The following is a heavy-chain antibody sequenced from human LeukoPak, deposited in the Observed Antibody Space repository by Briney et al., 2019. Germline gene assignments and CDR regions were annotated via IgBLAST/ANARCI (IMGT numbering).Heavy chain of an antibody. CDR2: IYYSGST. J-gene: IGHJ6*03. Sequence: SDTLSLTRIVSGGSISSGTYYWGWIRQPPGKGLEGIGNIYYSGSTYYNPSLKSRVTMSIDTSNNQFSLKLSSVTAADTAVYYCARYLGYYYYMDVWGKGTTVTVSS. CDR3: ARYLGYYYYMDV. D-gene: IGHD3-16*01. V-gene: IGHV4-39*01. CDR1: GGSISSGTYY.